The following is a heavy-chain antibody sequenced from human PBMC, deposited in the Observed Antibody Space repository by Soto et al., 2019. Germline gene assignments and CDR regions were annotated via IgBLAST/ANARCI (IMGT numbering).Heavy chain of an antibody. D-gene: IGHD2-2*01. Sequence: GESLKISCKGSGYSFTSYWIGWVRQMPGKGLEWMGIIYPGDSDTRYSPSFQGQVTISADKSISTAYLQWSSLKASDTAMYYCARTRKDIVVVPAAPWAFDIWGQGTMVTVS. CDR2: IYPGDSDT. CDR3: ARTRKDIVVVPAAPWAFDI. V-gene: IGHV5-51*01. J-gene: IGHJ3*02. CDR1: GYSFTSYW.